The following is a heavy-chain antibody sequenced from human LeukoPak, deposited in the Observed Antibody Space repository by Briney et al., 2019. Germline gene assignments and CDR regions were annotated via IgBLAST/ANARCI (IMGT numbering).Heavy chain of an antibody. CDR1: GYSFTSYW. J-gene: IGHJ4*02. CDR2: IYPGDSDT. Sequence: GESLKISCKGSGYSFTSYWIGWARQMPGKGLEWMGIIYPGDSDTRYSPSFQGQVTISADKSISTAYLQWSSLKASDTAMYYCLTTSWRPGWRYFDYWGQGTLVTVSS. D-gene: IGHD1-1*01. V-gene: IGHV5-51*01. CDR3: LTTSWRPGWRYFDY.